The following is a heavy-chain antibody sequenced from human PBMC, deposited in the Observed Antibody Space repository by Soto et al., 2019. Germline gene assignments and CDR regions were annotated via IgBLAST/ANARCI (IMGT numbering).Heavy chain of an antibody. V-gene: IGHV3-23*01. Sequence: EMQLLESGGDLVQPGGSLRLSCAASGFTFSSYAMTWVRQAPGKGLEYVSAISGRGVTTYYADSMKGRFTISRDNSKNTLYLQLNSLRADVTAVYYCAKDRDDIGMVDAFEIWGQGTMVTVSS. CDR2: ISGRGVTT. J-gene: IGHJ3*02. D-gene: IGHD2-15*01. CDR3: AKDRDDIGMVDAFEI. CDR1: GFTFSSYA.